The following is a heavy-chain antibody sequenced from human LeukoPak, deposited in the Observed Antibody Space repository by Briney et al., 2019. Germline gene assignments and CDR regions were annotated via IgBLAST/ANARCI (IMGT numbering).Heavy chain of an antibody. CDR2: ISSSGDYT. CDR1: GVAFSNYA. D-gene: IGHD5-24*01. CDR3: AKDIPEMAN. Sequence: GGSLRLSCVDSGVAFSNYAMTWVRQAPGRGLEWVSSISSSGDYTYYTDSVKGRFTISRDNSKNTLYLQMNSLRAEDTAVYYCAKDIPEMANWGQGTLVTVSS. J-gene: IGHJ4*02. V-gene: IGHV3-23*01.